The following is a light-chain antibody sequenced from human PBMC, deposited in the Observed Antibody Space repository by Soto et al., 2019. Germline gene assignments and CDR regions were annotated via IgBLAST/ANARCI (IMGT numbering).Light chain of an antibody. CDR2: AAS. J-gene: IGKJ1*01. V-gene: IGKV1-39*01. Sequence: DIQMTQSPSSLSASVGDRVTITCRASQSISNYLNWYQQKPGKAPKLLIYAASSLQSGVPSRFSGSGSGTEFTLTISSLQPDDFATYYCQYYNTFSGTFGQGTKV. CDR3: QYYNTFSGT. CDR1: QSISNY.